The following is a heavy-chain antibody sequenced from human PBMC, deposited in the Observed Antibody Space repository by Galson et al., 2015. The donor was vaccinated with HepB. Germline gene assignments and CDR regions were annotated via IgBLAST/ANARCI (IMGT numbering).Heavy chain of an antibody. CDR2: ISGVGRRT. Sequence: SLRLSCAASGFTFTNDAVSWVRQAPGKGLEWVSSISGVGRRTYYADSVKGRFTISRDNSKNTLFLQMNSLRAEDTAVYFCTKDTLVRGLIITHFFDSWGLGTLVTVSS. J-gene: IGHJ4*02. CDR3: TKDTLVRGLIITHFFDS. V-gene: IGHV3-23*01. D-gene: IGHD3-10*01. CDR1: GFTFTNDA.